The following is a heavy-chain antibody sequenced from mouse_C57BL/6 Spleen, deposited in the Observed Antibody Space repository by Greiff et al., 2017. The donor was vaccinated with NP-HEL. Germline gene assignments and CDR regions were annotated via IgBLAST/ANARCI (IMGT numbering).Heavy chain of an antibody. V-gene: IGHV10-1*01. CDR1: GFSFNTYA. CDR2: IRSKSNNYAT. CDR3: VRHRGSTWYFDV. Sequence: EVMLVESGGGLVQPKGSLKLSCAASGFSFNTYAMNWVRQAPGKGLEWVARIRSKSNNYATYYADSVKDRFTISRDDSESMLYLQMNNLKTEDTAMYYCVRHRGSTWYFDVWGTGTTVTVSS. D-gene: IGHD3-1*01. J-gene: IGHJ1*03.